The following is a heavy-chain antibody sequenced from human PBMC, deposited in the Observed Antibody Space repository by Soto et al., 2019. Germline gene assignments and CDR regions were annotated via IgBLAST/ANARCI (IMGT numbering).Heavy chain of an antibody. CDR1: GGSISSYY. V-gene: IGHV4-59*08. D-gene: IGHD3-9*01. J-gene: IGHJ5*02. Sequence: SETLSLTCTVSGGSISSYYWSWIRQTPGKGLEWIGYIYYSGSTNYNPSLKSRVTISVDTSKNQFSLKLSSVTAADTAVYYCATINYDILTGSMGSWFDPWGQGTLVTVSS. CDR2: IYYSGST. CDR3: ATINYDILTGSMGSWFDP.